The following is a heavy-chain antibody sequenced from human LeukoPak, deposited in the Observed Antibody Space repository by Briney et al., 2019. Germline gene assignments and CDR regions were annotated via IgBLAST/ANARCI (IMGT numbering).Heavy chain of an antibody. CDR2: INPSGGST. CDR3: ARCGSGSYYRGAWEGCWFDP. CDR1: GYTFTSYY. Sequence: GASVKVSCKASGYTFTSYYMHWVRQAPGQGLEWMGIINPSGGSTSYAQKFQGRVTMTRDMSTSTVYMELSRLRSDDTAVYYCARCGSGSYYRGAWEGCWFDPWGQGTLVTVSS. D-gene: IGHD3-10*01. J-gene: IGHJ5*02. V-gene: IGHV1-46*01.